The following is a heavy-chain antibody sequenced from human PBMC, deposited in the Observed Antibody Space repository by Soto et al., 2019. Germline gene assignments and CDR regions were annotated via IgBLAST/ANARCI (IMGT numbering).Heavy chain of an antibody. CDR1: GGSISSGGYY. V-gene: IGHV4-31*03. J-gene: IGHJ6*03. CDR2: IYYSGST. CDR3: ARSIAAAGSGSVYYYYYYYMDV. Sequence: QVQLQESGPGLVKPSQTLSLTCTVSGGSISSGGYYWSWIRQHPGKGLEWIGYIYYSGSTYYNPSLKNRVTISVDTSKNQFSLKLSSVPAAHTAVYYCARSIAAAGSGSVYYYYYYYMDVWGKGTTVTVSS. D-gene: IGHD6-13*01.